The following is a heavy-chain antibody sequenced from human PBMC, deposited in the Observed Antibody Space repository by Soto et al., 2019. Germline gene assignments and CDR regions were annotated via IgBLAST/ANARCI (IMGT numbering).Heavy chain of an antibody. V-gene: IGHV4-59*01. CDR3: ARWGRSGTTAIDAFDI. Sequence: QVQLRESGPGLVKPSGTLSLTCAVSGGSINDYYWNWIRQPPGKGLEWIGFISYSGNTKYSPSLQSRVTMSVDTSNNHLSLRLTSVTDADTAMYYCARWGRSGTTAIDAFDIWGQGTMVTVSS. CDR2: ISYSGNT. J-gene: IGHJ3*02. D-gene: IGHD3-16*01. CDR1: GGSINDYY.